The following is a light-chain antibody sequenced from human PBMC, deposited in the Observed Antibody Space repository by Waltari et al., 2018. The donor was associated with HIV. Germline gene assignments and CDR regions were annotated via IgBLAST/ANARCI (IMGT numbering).Light chain of an antibody. CDR2: GAS. J-gene: IGKJ3*01. V-gene: IGKV1-33*01. Sequence: DIQMTQSPSSLSASVGDRVTITCQASQDISNYLNWYQQKPGKAPKLLIYGASNLETGVPSRFSGSGSWTDFTFTISRLQPEDIAAYYCQQYDNLPFTFGPGTKVDIK. CDR1: QDISNY. CDR3: QQYDNLPFT.